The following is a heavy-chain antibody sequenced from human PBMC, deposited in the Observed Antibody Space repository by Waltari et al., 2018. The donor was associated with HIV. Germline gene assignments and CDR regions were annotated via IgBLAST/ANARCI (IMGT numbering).Heavy chain of an antibody. CDR1: GFTFSSYG. D-gene: IGHD3-22*01. CDR2: IWYDGSNK. V-gene: IGHV3-33*01. Sequence: QVQLVESGGGVVQPGRSLRLSCAASGFTFSSYGMHWVRQAPGKGLEWVAVIWYDGSNKYYADSVKGRFTISRDNSKNTLYLRMNSLRAEDTAVYYCARDRVGYDSSGYPYYYYGMDVWGQGTTVTVSS. J-gene: IGHJ6*02. CDR3: ARDRVGYDSSGYPYYYYGMDV.